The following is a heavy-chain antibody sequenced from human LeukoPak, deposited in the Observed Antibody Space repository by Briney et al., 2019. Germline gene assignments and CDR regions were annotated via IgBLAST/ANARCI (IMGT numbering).Heavy chain of an antibody. CDR2: IYYSGTT. D-gene: IGHD4-17*01. CDR1: GYSISSGYY. V-gene: IGHV4-59*08. J-gene: IGHJ4*02. CDR3: ARQSGVTTLLGIDY. Sequence: PSETLSLTCTISGYSISSGYYWSWIRQPPGKGLEWIGFIYYSGTTNYNPSLKSRVTISVDTSKNQFSLKLNSVTAADTAVYYCARQSGVTTLLGIDYWGQGTLVTVSS.